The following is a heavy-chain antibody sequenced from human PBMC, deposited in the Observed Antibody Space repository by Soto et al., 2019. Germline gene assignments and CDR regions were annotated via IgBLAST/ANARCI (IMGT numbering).Heavy chain of an antibody. Sequence: QVQLVKSGAEVKKPGSSVKVSCKASGGTFSIYAISWVRQAPGQGLEWMGGIIPIFGTADYAQKFQGRVTITADESTSTAYMELSSLRSKDTAVYYCSSIRANTYYYGMDVWGQGTTVTVSS. D-gene: IGHD3-10*01. V-gene: IGHV1-69*12. CDR2: IIPIFGTA. CDR1: GGTFSIYA. J-gene: IGHJ6*02. CDR3: SSIRANTYYYGMDV.